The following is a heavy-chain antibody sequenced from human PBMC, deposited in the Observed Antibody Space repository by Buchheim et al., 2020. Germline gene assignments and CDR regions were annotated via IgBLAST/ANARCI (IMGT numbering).Heavy chain of an antibody. J-gene: IGHJ4*02. CDR2: IDGGGGR. Sequence: EVQLLESGGGLVQPGGSLRLACAASGFTFSTYPMNWVRQAPGKGLEWVSGIDGGGGRHYADSVKGRFTISRDTFGNAVSLQMNSLRAEDTAIYYCAIVSWELFNCGGQGTL. D-gene: IGHD1-7*01. CDR3: AIVSWELFNC. V-gene: IGHV3-23*01. CDR1: GFTFSTYP.